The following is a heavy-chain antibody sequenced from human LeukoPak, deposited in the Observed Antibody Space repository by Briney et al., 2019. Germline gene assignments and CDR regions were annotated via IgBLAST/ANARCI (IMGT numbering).Heavy chain of an antibody. Sequence: GGSLRLSCAASGFTFSSYEMNWVRQAPGKGLEWVSYISSSGITIYYADSVKGRFTISRDNAKNSLYLQTNSLRAEDTAVYYCARGVGKSYFDYWGQGTLVTVSS. CDR3: ARGVGKSYFDY. D-gene: IGHD4-23*01. V-gene: IGHV3-48*03. CDR1: GFTFSSYE. J-gene: IGHJ4*02. CDR2: ISSSGITI.